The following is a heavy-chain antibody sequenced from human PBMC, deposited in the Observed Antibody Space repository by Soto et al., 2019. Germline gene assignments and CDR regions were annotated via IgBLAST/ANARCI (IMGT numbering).Heavy chain of an antibody. D-gene: IGHD6-19*01. J-gene: IGHJ6*02. CDR2: INPSGGGT. CDR1: GYTFTGYY. CDR3: ARGIAVEGYYYYYGMDV. V-gene: IGHV1-46*01. Sequence: QVQLVQSGAEVKKPGASVKVSCKASGYTFTGYYIHWVRQAPGQGLEWMGIINPSGGGTNDAQKFQGRVTMTTDTSTSTVYMELSSLRSDDTAVYYCARGIAVEGYYYYYGMDVWGQGTTVTVSS.